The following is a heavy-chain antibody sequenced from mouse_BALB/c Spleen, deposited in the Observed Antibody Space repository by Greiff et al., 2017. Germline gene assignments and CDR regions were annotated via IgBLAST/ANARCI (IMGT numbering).Heavy chain of an antibody. CDR1: GYTFTSYW. J-gene: IGHJ1*01. V-gene: IGHV1S81*02. D-gene: IGHD1-1*01. Sequence: QVQLQQPGAELVKPGASVKLSCKASGYTFTSYWMHWVKQRPGQGLEWIGEINPSNGRTNYNEKFKSKATLTVDKSSSTAYMQLSSLTSEDSAVYYCARSVPKDYGSRNWYFEVWGAGTTVTVSS. CDR3: ARSVPKDYGSRNWYFEV. CDR2: INPSNGRT.